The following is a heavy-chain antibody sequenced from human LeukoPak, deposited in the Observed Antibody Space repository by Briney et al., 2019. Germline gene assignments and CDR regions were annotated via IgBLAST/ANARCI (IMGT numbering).Heavy chain of an antibody. Sequence: GGSLRLSCAASGFNFSNLPMSWVRQAPGKGLDWVSAISGPGGSTYYADSVKDRFTISRDNSKNTLYLQMNSLRAEDTAVYYCGPTLGYNYYMDVWGKGTTATVSS. CDR1: GFNFSNLP. CDR2: ISGPGGST. CDR3: GPTLGYNYYMDV. D-gene: IGHD3-10*01. V-gene: IGHV3-23*01. J-gene: IGHJ6*03.